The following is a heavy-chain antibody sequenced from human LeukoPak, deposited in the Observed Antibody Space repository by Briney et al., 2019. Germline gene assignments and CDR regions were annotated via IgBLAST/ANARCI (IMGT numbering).Heavy chain of an antibody. Sequence: SETLSLTCAVSGYSISSGYYWGWIRQPPGKGLEWIGSIYHSGSTYYNPSLKSRVTISVDTSKNQFSLKLSSVTAADTAVYYCARLVEMATIVGYWGQGTLVTVSS. CDR3: ARLVEMATIVGY. V-gene: IGHV4-38-2*01. CDR2: IYHSGST. D-gene: IGHD5-24*01. CDR1: GYSISSGYY. J-gene: IGHJ1*01.